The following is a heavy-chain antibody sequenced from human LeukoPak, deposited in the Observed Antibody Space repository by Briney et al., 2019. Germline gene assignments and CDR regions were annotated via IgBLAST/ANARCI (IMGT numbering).Heavy chain of an antibody. CDR3: ARDCERGYSHGLC. CDR1: GFTFTTYW. J-gene: IGHJ4*02. Sequence: GGSLRLSCAASGFTFTTYWMNWVRQAPGKGLEWVSSISTSSIYIYYADSLKGRFTISRDNAKNSLYLQMNSLRAEDTAVYYCARDCERGYSHGLCWGQGTLVTVSS. D-gene: IGHD5-18*01. V-gene: IGHV3-21*01. CDR2: ISTSSIYI.